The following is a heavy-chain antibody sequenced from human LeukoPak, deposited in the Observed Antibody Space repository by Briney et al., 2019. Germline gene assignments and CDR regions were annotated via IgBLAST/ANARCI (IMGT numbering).Heavy chain of an antibody. V-gene: IGHV4-61*02. CDR3: ARKVESGWFDP. CDR1: GGSISSSSYY. Sequence: SETLSLTCTVSGGSISSSSYYWGWIRQPAGKGLEWIGRIYISGSTNYNPSLKSRVTMSVDMSKNQFSLKLSSVTAADTAVYYCARKVESGWFDPWGQGTLVTVSS. J-gene: IGHJ5*02. D-gene: IGHD3-10*01. CDR2: IYISGST.